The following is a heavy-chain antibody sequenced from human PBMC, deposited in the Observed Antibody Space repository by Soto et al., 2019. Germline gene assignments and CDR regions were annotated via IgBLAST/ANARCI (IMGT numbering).Heavy chain of an antibody. D-gene: IGHD2-15*01. CDR1: GFTFSSYG. CDR3: ATRFAVVEVATDY. CDR2: IAYDGSNK. J-gene: IGHJ4*02. V-gene: IGHV3-30*03. Sequence: QVQLVESGGGVVQPGTSLRLSCAASGFTFSSYGMHWVRQAPGKGLEWVGVIAYDGSNKWYADSVRGRFTISRDNSKNTLFLQTNSLTAEDTAVYYCATRFAVVEVATDYWGQGTLVTVSS.